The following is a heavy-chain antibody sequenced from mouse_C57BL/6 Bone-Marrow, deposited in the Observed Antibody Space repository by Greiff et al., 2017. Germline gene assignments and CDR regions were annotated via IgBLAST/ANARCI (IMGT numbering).Heavy chain of an antibody. CDR1: GFTFSSYG. V-gene: IGHV5-6*02. D-gene: IGHD1-1*01. Sequence: EVKLEESGGDLVKPGGSLKLSCAASGFTFSSYGMSWVRQTPDQRLEWVATISGGGSYTYYTDSVKGRFTISRDNAKNTLYLQMSSLKSEDTAVYYCARHLYGYDAMDYWGRGTSVTVSS. J-gene: IGHJ4*01. CDR3: ARHLYGYDAMDY. CDR2: ISGGGSYT.